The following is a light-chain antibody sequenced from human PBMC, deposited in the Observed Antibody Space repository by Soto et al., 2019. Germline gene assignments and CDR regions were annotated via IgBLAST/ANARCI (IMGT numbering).Light chain of an antibody. CDR2: QAS. V-gene: IGKV1-5*03. CDR3: QQYNTYPWT. Sequence: DIHMSQSRSTLASSLGGRVTITCGASQSISNWLAWYQQKPGKAPQFLVYQASSLESGVPSRFSGSGSGTEFTLTISSLQPDDFATYYCQQYNTYPWTFGQGTKVDIK. CDR1: QSISNW. J-gene: IGKJ1*01.